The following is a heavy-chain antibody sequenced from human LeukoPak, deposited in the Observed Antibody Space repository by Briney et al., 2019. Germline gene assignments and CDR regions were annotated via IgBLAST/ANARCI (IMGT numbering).Heavy chain of an antibody. CDR3: AADGAVAGYWYFDL. D-gene: IGHD6-19*01. Sequence: SVKVSCKASGFTFTSSAMQWVRQARGQRLEWIGWIVVGSGNTNYAQKFQERVTITRDMSTSTAYMELSSLRSEDTAVYYCAADGAVAGYWYFDLSGRGTLVTVSS. CDR1: GFTFTSSA. CDR2: IVVGSGNT. V-gene: IGHV1-58*02. J-gene: IGHJ2*01.